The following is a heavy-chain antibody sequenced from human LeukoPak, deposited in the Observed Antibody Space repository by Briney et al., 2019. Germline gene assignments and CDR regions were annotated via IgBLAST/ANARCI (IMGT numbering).Heavy chain of an antibody. CDR2: IIPMFGTA. CDR1: GGTFSSYA. D-gene: IGHD2-15*01. CDR3: AALGYCSGGSCYYIDY. J-gene: IGHJ4*02. V-gene: IGHV1-69*05. Sequence: ASVKVSCKASGGTFSSYAISWVRQAPGQGLEWMGRIIPMFGTANYAQKFQGRVTITTDESTSTAYMELSSLRSEDTAVYYCAALGYCSGGSCYYIDYWGQGTLVTVSS.